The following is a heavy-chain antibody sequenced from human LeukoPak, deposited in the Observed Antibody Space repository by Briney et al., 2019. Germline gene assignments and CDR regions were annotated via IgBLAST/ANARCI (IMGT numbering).Heavy chain of an antibody. D-gene: IGHD4-17*01. Sequence: SETLSLTCTVSGGSISSYYWSWIRQPPGKGLEWIGYIYYSGSTNYNPSLKSRVTISVDTSKNQFSLKLSSVTAADTAVYYCARGVYGDYYYYMDVWGKGTTVTISS. CDR2: IYYSGST. J-gene: IGHJ6*03. CDR3: ARGVYGDYYYYMDV. CDR1: GGSISSYY. V-gene: IGHV4-59*01.